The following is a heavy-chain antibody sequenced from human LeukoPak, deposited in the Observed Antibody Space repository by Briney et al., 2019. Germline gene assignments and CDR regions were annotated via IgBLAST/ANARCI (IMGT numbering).Heavy chain of an antibody. CDR3: TKRRGYSFGFDYYYMDV. CDR1: GGSLTSTSHY. CDR2: IYSSGST. J-gene: IGHJ6*03. V-gene: IGHV4-39*01. Sequence: PSETLSLTCTVSGGSLTSTSHYWDWVRQPPGKGLEWLGSIYSSGSTYYNPSLKSRVTVFFDTSKNQFSLSLTSVTAADTAVYYCTKRRGYSFGFDYYYMDVWGKGTTVTISS. D-gene: IGHD5-18*01.